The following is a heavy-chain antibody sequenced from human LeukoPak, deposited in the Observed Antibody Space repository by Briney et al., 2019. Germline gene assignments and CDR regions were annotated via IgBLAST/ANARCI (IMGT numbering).Heavy chain of an antibody. Sequence: SETLSLTCTVSGGSISSGGYYWSWIRQHPGKGLEWIGYIYYSGSTYYNPSLKSRFTISVDTSKNQFSLKLSSVTAADTAVYYCARATYYYDSSGSSGNWFDPWGQGTLVTVSS. J-gene: IGHJ5*02. CDR1: GGSISSGGYY. CDR2: IYYSGST. CDR3: ARATYYYDSSGSSGNWFDP. V-gene: IGHV4-31*03. D-gene: IGHD3-22*01.